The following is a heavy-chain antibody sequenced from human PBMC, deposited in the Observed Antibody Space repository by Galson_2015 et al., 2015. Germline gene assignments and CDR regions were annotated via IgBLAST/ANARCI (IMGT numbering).Heavy chain of an antibody. CDR2: ISGSGDNT. CDR3: ARDPILGDCGGGSCSPYYFDY. CDR1: EFTFSIYA. J-gene: IGHJ4*02. D-gene: IGHD2-15*01. V-gene: IGHV3-23*01. Sequence: SLRLSCAASEFTFSIYAMSWVRRAPGKGLEWVSSISGSGDNTYYADSVKGRFIISRDNSKNTLYLQMNSLGADDTAVYFCARDPILGDCGGGSCSPYYFDYWGQGTLVTVSS.